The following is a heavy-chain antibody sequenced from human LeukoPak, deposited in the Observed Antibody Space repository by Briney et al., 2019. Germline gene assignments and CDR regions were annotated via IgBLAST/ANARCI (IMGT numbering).Heavy chain of an antibody. D-gene: IGHD5-12*01. CDR3: AKDIPYSGYDYYPLGGDY. CDR2: ISGSGGST. V-gene: IGHV3-23*01. Sequence: PGGSLRLSCAASGFTFSSYAMSWVRQAPGKGLEWVSAISGSGGSTYYADSVKGRFTISRDNSKNTLYLQMNSLRAEDTAVYYCAKDIPYSGYDYYPLGGDYWGQGTLVTVSS. J-gene: IGHJ4*02. CDR1: GFTFSSYA.